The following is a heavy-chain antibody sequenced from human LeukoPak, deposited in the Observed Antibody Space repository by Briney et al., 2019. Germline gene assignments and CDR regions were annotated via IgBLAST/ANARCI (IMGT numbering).Heavy chain of an antibody. CDR2: ISYDGSNK. V-gene: IGHV3-30-3*01. D-gene: IGHD3-22*01. CDR3: ARGFRYHYDSSGYFDY. Sequence: GGSLRLSCAASGFTFSSYAMHWVRQAPGKGLEWVAVISYDGSNKYYADSVKGRFTISRDNSKNTLYLQMNSLRAEDTAVYYCARGFRYHYDSSGYFDYWGQGTLVTVSS. CDR1: GFTFSSYA. J-gene: IGHJ4*02.